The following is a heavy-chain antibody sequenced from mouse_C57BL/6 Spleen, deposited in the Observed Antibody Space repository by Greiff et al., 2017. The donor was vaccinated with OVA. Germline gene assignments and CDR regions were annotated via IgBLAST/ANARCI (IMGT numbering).Heavy chain of an antibody. CDR3: ARGTYYSNYGYFDV. Sequence: QVQLQQSGPELVKPGASVKISCKASGYAFSSSWMNWVKQRPGKGLEWIGRIYPGDGDTNYNGKFKGKATLTADKSSSTAYMQLSSLTSEDSAVYFCARGTYYSNYGYFDVWGTGPTVTVSS. D-gene: IGHD2-5*01. CDR1: GYAFSSSW. J-gene: IGHJ1*03. CDR2: IYPGDGDT. V-gene: IGHV1-82*01.